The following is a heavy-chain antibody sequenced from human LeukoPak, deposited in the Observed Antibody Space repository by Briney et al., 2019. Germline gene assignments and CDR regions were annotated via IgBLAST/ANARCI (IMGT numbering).Heavy chain of an antibody. Sequence: ASVTVSCKASGGTFSSYAISWVRQAPGQGLEWMGGIIPIFGTANYAQKFQGRVTITADETTSPAYMELSSLRSEDTAVYYCARGVVPAATSNWFDPWGQGTLVTVSS. D-gene: IGHD2-2*01. CDR3: ARGVVPAATSNWFDP. V-gene: IGHV1-69*01. CDR2: IIPIFGTA. J-gene: IGHJ5*02. CDR1: GGTFSSYA.